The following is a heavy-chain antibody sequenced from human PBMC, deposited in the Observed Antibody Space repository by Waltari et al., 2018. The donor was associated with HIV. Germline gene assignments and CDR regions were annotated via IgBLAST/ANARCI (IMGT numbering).Heavy chain of an antibody. D-gene: IGHD4-17*01. V-gene: IGHV4-59*01. CDR2: IYYSGST. Sequence: QEQLQESGPGLVKPSETLSLTCTVSGGSISSYYWSWIRQPPGKGLEWIGYIYYSGSTNYNPSLKSRVTISVDTSKNQFSLKLSSVTAADTAVYYCASYGGNSAFDYWGQGTLVTVSS. CDR3: ASYGGNSAFDY. CDR1: GGSISSYY. J-gene: IGHJ4*02.